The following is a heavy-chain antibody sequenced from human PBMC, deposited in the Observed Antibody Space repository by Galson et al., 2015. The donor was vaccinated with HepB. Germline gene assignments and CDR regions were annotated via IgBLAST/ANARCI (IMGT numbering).Heavy chain of an antibody. CDR3: TTGSGVAATTTEYYFDY. CDR2: IKSKTDGGTT. J-gene: IGHJ4*02. CDR1: GFTFSNAR. Sequence: SLRLSCAASGFTFSNARMSWVRQAPGKGLEWVGRIKSKTDGGTTDYAAPVKGRFTISRDDSKNTLYLQMNSLKTEDTAVYYCTTGSGVAATTTEYYFDYWGQGTLVTVSS. D-gene: IGHD5-24*01. V-gene: IGHV3-15*01.